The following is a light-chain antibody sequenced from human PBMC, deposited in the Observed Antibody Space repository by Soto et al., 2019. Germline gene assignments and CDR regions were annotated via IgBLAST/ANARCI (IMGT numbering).Light chain of an antibody. Sequence: DIKITQSPSTLSASVGDRVTITCRASQSISSWLAWYQQKPGKAPKLLIYDASSLESGVPSRFSGSGSGTEFTLTISSLQPDDFATYYCQQYNSYPWTFGQGTKVDNK. J-gene: IGKJ1*01. V-gene: IGKV1-5*01. CDR2: DAS. CDR3: QQYNSYPWT. CDR1: QSISSW.